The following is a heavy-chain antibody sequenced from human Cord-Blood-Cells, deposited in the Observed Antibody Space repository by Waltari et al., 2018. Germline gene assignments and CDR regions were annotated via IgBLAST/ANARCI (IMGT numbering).Heavy chain of an antibody. J-gene: IGHJ3*02. CDR2: IYYSGST. Sequence: QVQLQESGPGLVKPSETLSLTCTVSGGAISSYYWSWIRQPPGKGLELIGYIYYSGSTTYNHSLKSRVTISVDTSKNQFSLKLSSVTAADTAVYYCARQVRYCSSTSCNDAFDIWGQGTMVTVSS. D-gene: IGHD2-2*01. CDR1: GGAISSYY. V-gene: IGHV4-59*08. CDR3: ARQVRYCSSTSCNDAFDI.